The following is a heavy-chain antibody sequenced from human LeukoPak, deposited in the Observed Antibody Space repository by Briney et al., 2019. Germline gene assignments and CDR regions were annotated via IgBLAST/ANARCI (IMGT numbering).Heavy chain of an antibody. CDR3: ARDNSALDY. CDR1: GGSVSSGDYY. D-gene: IGHD2-21*01. V-gene: IGHV4-61*08. CDR2: IYYSGST. Sequence: SETLSLTCSVSGGSVSSGDYYRNWIRQPPGKGLEWVGYIYYSGSTNYNPSLKSRLSISVDRSKNQFSLKLKSVTAADTAVYYCARDNSALDYWGQGTLDTVSS. J-gene: IGHJ4*02.